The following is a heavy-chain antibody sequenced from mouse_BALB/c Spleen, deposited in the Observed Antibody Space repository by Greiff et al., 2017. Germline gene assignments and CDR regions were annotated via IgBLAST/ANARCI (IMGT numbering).Heavy chain of an antibody. CDR2: IWSGGST. CDR3: ARSDRYGTWFAY. J-gene: IGHJ3*01. D-gene: IGHD2-14*01. Sequence: QVQLQQSGPGLVQPSQSLSITCTVSGFSLTSYGVHWVRQSPGKGLEWLGVIWSGGSTDYNAAFISRLSISKDNSKSQVFLKMNSLQANDTAIYYCARSDRYGTWFAYWGQGTLVTVSA. V-gene: IGHV2-2*02. CDR1: GFSLTSYG.